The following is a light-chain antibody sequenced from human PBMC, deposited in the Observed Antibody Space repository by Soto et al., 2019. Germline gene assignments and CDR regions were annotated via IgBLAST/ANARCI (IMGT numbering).Light chain of an antibody. CDR2: GNN. V-gene: IGLV1-40*01. J-gene: IGLJ2*01. Sequence: QPVLTQPPSVSGAPGQWVTISCTGSTSNIGARYDVHWYQQLPGTAPKLLIYGNNNRPSGVPDRFSGSKSGSSASLAITGLQADDEADYYCQSYDSSLGVVFGGGTQLTVL. CDR1: TSNIGARYD. CDR3: QSYDSSLGVV.